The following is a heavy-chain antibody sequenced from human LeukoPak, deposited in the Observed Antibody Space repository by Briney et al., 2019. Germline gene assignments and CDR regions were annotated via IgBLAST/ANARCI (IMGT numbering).Heavy chain of an antibody. V-gene: IGHV4-30-4*01. J-gene: IGHJ4*02. D-gene: IGHD3-16*02. CDR1: GASISTGDYY. CDR3: ARGPNYVWGSYRYFDY. Sequence: SETLSLTCSATGASISTGDYYWSWIRQPPGKGLEWIGYIYYSGTTGYKSSLKSRATILVDTSKNQYSLKLNSVTAADTAMYYCARGPNYVWGSYRYFDYWGQGALVTVSS. CDR2: IYYSGTT.